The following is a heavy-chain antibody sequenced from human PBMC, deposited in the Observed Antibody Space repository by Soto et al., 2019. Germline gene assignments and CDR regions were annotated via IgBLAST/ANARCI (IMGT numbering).Heavy chain of an antibody. CDR2: ISYDGSNK. Sequence: QVQLVESGGGVVQPGRSLRLSCAASGFTFSSYGMHWVRQAPGKGLEWVAVISYDGSNKYYADSVKGRFTISRDNSKNTLYRKMNSLRAEDTAVYYCAKDGDYGGNAADWYFDLWGRGTLVTVSS. CDR3: AKDGDYGGNAADWYFDL. D-gene: IGHD4-17*01. CDR1: GFTFSSYG. V-gene: IGHV3-30*18. J-gene: IGHJ2*01.